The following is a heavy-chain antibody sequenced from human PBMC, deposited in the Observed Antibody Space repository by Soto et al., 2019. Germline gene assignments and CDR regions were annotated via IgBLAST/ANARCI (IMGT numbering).Heavy chain of an antibody. CDR3: ARVLLTTYAAFDY. D-gene: IGHD4-4*01. CDR2: IYYSGST. J-gene: IGHJ4*02. Sequence: SETLSLTCTVSGGSISSGGYYWSWIRQHPGKGLEWIGYIYYSGSTYYNPSLKSRVTISVDTSKNQFSLKLSSVTAADTAVYYCARVLLTTYAAFDYWGQGTLVTVSS. V-gene: IGHV4-31*03. CDR1: GGSISSGGYY.